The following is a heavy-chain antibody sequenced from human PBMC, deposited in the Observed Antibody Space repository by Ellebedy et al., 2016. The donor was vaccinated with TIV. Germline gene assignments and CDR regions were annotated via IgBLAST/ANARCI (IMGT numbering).Heavy chain of an antibody. CDR2: VSTYNGDT. CDR1: GYTFTISG. Sequence: AASVKVSCKASGYTFTISGMSWVRQAPGQGLEWMGWVSTYNGDTNYAQKFQGRVTMTTDTSTTPVYMELRSLRSDDTAVYYCARDPESGSAGRYWFDPWGQGTLVTVSS. CDR3: ARDPESGSAGRYWFDP. J-gene: IGHJ5*02. V-gene: IGHV1-18*04. D-gene: IGHD1-26*01.